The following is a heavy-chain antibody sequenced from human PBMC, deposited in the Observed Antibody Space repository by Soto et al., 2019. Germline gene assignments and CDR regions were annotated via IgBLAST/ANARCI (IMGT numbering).Heavy chain of an antibody. D-gene: IGHD2-2*01. CDR2: ISGSGCSK. CDR1: GFTFSSYA. J-gene: IGHJ4*02. V-gene: IGHV3-23*01. Sequence: GGSLRLSCAASGFTFSSYAMSWVRQAPGKGLEWVSAISGSGCSKYYVDSVMGRFTISRDNSKKTLYLQMNSLRAKDTAVYYCAKDLGSSTSCNNFDYWGQGTLVTVSS. CDR3: AKDLGSSTSCNNFDY.